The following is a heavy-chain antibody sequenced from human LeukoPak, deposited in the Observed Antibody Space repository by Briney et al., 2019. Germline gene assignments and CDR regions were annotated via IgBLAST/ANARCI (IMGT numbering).Heavy chain of an antibody. CDR3: ASSGEDIVATKRANAFDI. J-gene: IGHJ3*02. V-gene: IGHV1-46*01. CDR1: GYTFTSYY. CDR2: INPSGGST. D-gene: IGHD5-12*01. Sequence: GASVKVSCKASGYTFTSYYMHWVRQAPGQGLEWMGIINPSGGSTSYAQKFQGRVTMTRDMSTSTDYMELSSLRSEDTAVYYCASSGEDIVATKRANAFDIWGQGTMVTVSS.